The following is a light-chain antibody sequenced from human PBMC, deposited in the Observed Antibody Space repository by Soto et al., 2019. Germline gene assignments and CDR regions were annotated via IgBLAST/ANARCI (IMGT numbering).Light chain of an antibody. CDR1: QSVSNNY. Sequence: EIVLTQSPGTLSLSPGERATLSCRASQSVSNNYLAWYQQKPGQGPRVLIYGASSRATGIPDRFSGSGSGTDFTLTISRLEPEDFAVYYCQQYSGSLYTFGQGTKLETK. CDR3: QQYSGSLYT. V-gene: IGKV3-20*01. J-gene: IGKJ2*01. CDR2: GAS.